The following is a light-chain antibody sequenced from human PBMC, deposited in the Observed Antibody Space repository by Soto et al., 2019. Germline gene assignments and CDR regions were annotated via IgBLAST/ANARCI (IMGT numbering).Light chain of an antibody. CDR1: SSDVGGYNY. V-gene: IGLV2-14*01. J-gene: IGLJ2*01. CDR3: SSYASSTTVV. Sequence: VLTQPASVSGSPGQSITISCTGTSSDVGGYNYVSWYQQHPAKAPKLMIFEVRNRPSGVSYRFSGSRSGNTAYLTISGLQAEDEADYYCSSYASSTTVVFGGGTKLTVL. CDR2: EVR.